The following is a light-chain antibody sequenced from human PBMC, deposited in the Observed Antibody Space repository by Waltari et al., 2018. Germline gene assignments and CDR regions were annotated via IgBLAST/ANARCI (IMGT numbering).Light chain of an antibody. CDR1: RSNVGSNT. J-gene: IGLJ1*01. CDR3: AAWDDSLNAYV. V-gene: IGLV1-44*01. CDR2: SNN. Sequence: QSVLTQPPSASGTPGQTVTISCSGSRSNVGSNTVNWFQQVPGTAPKLLIYSNNQRPPGVPDRFSGPKSGPSASLAISGLQSEDEADYYCAAWDDSLNAYVFGTGTQVPVL.